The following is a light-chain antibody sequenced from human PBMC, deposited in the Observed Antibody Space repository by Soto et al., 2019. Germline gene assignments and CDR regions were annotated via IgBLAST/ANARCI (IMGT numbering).Light chain of an antibody. Sequence: PGERATLSCRASQSVTTKLAWYQHKPGQAPRLLISGASSRASGVPDRFSGSGSETDFTLIISSLQPEDFALYYCQQYGGSPITFGQGTRLEIK. CDR1: QSVTTK. J-gene: IGKJ5*01. CDR3: QQYGGSPIT. CDR2: GAS. V-gene: IGKV3-20*01.